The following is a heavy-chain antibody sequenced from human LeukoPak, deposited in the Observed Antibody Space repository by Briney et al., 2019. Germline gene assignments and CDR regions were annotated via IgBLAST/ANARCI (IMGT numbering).Heavy chain of an antibody. CDR3: ARWSHSSSPPYYYYYYMDV. D-gene: IGHD6-6*01. Sequence: GSLRLSCAASGFTFSSYWMSWVRQAPGKGLEWVANIKQDGSEKYYVDSVKGRFTISRDNAKNSLYLQMNSLRAEDTAVYYCARWSHSSSPPYYYYYYMDVWGKGTTVTVSS. CDR1: GFTFSSYW. V-gene: IGHV3-7*01. CDR2: IKQDGSEK. J-gene: IGHJ6*03.